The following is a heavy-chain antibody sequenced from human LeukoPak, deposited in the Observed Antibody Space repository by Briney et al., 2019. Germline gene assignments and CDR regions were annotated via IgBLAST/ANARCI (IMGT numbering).Heavy chain of an antibody. CDR1: GFTFSSYA. D-gene: IGHD6-13*01. Sequence: SCAASGFTFSSYAMHWVRQAPGQRLEWMGWINAGNGNTKYSQKFQGRVTITRDTSASTAYMELSSLRSEDTAVYYCARDPGEAGSSWPPDYWGQGTLVTVSS. CDR2: INAGNGNT. V-gene: IGHV1-3*01. CDR3: ARDPGEAGSSWPPDY. J-gene: IGHJ4*02.